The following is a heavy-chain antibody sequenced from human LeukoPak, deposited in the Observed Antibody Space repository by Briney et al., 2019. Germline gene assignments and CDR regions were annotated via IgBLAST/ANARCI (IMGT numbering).Heavy chain of an antibody. CDR3: ARTVTYYYNAMDV. D-gene: IGHD4-17*01. CDR2: IYYTGIT. CDR1: GDSISSYY. J-gene: IGHJ6*02. V-gene: IGHV4-59*08. Sequence: SETLSLTCTVSGDSISSYYWSWIRQPPGKGPEWIGYIYYTGITNYNPSLKSRVTISVDTPKNQFSLRLSSVTAADTAVYYCARTVTYYYNAMDVWGQGTTVTVSS.